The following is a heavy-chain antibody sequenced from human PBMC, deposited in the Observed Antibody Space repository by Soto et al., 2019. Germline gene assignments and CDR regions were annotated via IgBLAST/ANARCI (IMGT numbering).Heavy chain of an antibody. CDR1: GFTFSSYG. CDR2: IWYDGSNK. Sequence: QVQLVESGGGVVQPGRSLRLSCAASGFTFSSYGMHWVRQAPGKGLEWVAVIWYDGSNKYYADSVKGRFTISRDNSKNTLYLQMNSLRAEETAVYYCARDEEMATIQGELRLSLFDYWGQGTLVTVSS. D-gene: IGHD5-12*01. J-gene: IGHJ4*02. CDR3: ARDEEMATIQGELRLSLFDY. V-gene: IGHV3-33*01.